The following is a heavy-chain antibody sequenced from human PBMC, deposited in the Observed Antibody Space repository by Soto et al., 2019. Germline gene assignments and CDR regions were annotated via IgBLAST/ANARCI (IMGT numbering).Heavy chain of an antibody. V-gene: IGHV1-18*01. J-gene: IGHJ4*02. Sequence: QVKLVQSGAEVKKPGASVKVSCKASGYTFTSYGISWVRQAPGQGLEWMGWISAYNGNTNYAQKLQGRVTMATDTSTSTAYMELRSLRSDDTAVYYCARDQIRQAYQSRNSDYWGQGTLVTVSS. CDR3: ARDQIRQAYQSRNSDY. D-gene: IGHD1-7*01. CDR1: GYTFTSYG. CDR2: ISAYNGNT.